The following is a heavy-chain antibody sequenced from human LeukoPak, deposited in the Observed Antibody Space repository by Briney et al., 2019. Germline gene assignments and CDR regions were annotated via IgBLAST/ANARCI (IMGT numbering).Heavy chain of an antibody. J-gene: IGHJ4*02. D-gene: IGHD3-22*01. CDR2: IYTSGST. Sequence: PSETLSLTCTVSGGSISSYYWSWIRQPAGKGLEWIGRIYTSGSTNYNPSLKSRVTMSVDTSKNQFSLKLSSVTAADTAVYYCARGLTRYYDSSGPPLNWGQGTLVTVSS. CDR1: GGSISSYY. V-gene: IGHV4-4*07. CDR3: ARGLTRYYDSSGPPLN.